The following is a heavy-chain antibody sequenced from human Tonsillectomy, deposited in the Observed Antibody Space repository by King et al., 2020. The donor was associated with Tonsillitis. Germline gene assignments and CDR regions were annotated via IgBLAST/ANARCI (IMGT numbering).Heavy chain of an antibody. V-gene: IGHV4-39*01. J-gene: IGHJ4*02. CDR2: IYYSGST. Sequence: QLQESGPGLVKPSETLSLTCTVSGGSISSSSYYWGWIRQPPGKGLEWIGSIYYSGSTYYNPSLKSRVTMSVDTSNNQFSLKLSSVTAADTAVYYCARGSRLGIYYFDYWGQGTLVTVSP. CDR3: ARGSRLGIYYFDY. D-gene: IGHD3-22*01. CDR1: GGSISSSSYY.